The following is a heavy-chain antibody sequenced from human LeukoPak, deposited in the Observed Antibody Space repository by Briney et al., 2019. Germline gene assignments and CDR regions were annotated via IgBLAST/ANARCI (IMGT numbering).Heavy chain of an antibody. J-gene: IGHJ3*02. D-gene: IGHD2-21*02. CDR1: GFTFSSYS. V-gene: IGHV3-21*01. CDR3: ARDVTSPEAFDI. Sequence: TGDSLRLFCAASGFTFSSYSMNLVRQAPGKGLEWVSSISSSSSCIYYADSVKGRFTISRDNAKHSLYLQMNRLRAEDTAVYYCARDVTSPEAFDIWGQGTMVTVSS. CDR2: ISSSSSCI.